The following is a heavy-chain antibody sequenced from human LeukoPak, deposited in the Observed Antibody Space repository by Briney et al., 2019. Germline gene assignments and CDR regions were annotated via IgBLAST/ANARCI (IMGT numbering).Heavy chain of an antibody. J-gene: IGHJ5*02. D-gene: IGHD6-6*01. CDR2: ISWNSGSI. CDR1: GFTFDDYA. CDR3: AKSQYSSSSFLVGFDP. Sequence: PGGSLGLSCAASGFTFDDYAMHWVRQAPGKGLEWVSGISWNSGSIGYADSVKGRFTISRDNAKNSLYLQMNSLRAEDTALYYCAKSQYSSSSFLVGFDPWGRGTLVTVSS. V-gene: IGHV3-9*01.